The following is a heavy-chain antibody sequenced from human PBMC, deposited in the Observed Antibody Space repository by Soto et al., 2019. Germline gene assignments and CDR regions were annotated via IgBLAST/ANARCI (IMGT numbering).Heavy chain of an antibody. CDR1: GFTFGDYV. Sequence: KPGGSLRLSCSASGFTFGDYVLSWLRQAPGKGPEWVAFIRSKVHGGTTEYAASVKGRFTISRDESETIAYLQMNSLKTEDSAVYYCTVAHDILTGFPYYYGVDVWGQGXTVTVYS. D-gene: IGHD3-9*01. V-gene: IGHV3-49*05. CDR2: IRSKVHGGTT. J-gene: IGHJ6*02. CDR3: TVAHDILTGFPYYYGVDV.